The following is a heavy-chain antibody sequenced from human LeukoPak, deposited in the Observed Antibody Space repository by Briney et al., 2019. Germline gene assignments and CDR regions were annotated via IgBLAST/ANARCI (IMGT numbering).Heavy chain of an antibody. D-gene: IGHD6-19*01. V-gene: IGHV3-20*04. CDR1: GFTFSSYA. Sequence: PGGSLRLSCAASGFTFSSYAMSWVRQAPGKGLEWVSGINWNGGSTGYADSVKGRFTISRDNAKNSLYLQMNSLRAEDTALYYCARDGRTGWYSDYWGQGALVTVSS. CDR3: ARDGRTGWYSDY. CDR2: INWNGGST. J-gene: IGHJ4*02.